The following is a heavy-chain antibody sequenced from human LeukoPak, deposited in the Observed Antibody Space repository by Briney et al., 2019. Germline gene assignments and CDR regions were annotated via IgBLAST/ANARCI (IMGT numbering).Heavy chain of an antibody. CDR1: GFTFSSFA. Sequence: GGSLRLSCAASGFTFSSFAMSWVRQAPGKGLDWVSLISVSGGSKFYADSVKGHFTISRDNSQNTLYLQMNSLRVEDTAEYYCATVGGSGGSYNYFDYWGQGTLVTVSS. CDR3: ATVGGSGGSYNYFDY. V-gene: IGHV3-23*01. D-gene: IGHD2-15*01. J-gene: IGHJ4*02. CDR2: ISVSGGSK.